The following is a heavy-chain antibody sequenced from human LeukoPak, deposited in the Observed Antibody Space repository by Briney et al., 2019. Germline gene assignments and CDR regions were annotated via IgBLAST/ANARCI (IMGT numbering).Heavy chain of an antibody. CDR2: IGTAGDT. J-gene: IGHJ3*02. D-gene: IGHD4-17*01. V-gene: IGHV3-13*01. Sequence: GGSLRLSCAAPGFTFSSYDMHWVRQATGKGLEWVSAIGTAGDTYYPGSVKGRFTISRENAKNSLYLQMNSLRAEDTAVYYCATYDYGKDAFDIWGQGTMVTVSS. CDR3: ATYDYGKDAFDI. CDR1: GFTFSSYD.